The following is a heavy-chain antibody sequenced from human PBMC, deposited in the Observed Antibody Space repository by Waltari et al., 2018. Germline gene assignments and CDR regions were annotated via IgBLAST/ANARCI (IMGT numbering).Heavy chain of an antibody. Sequence: QITLKESGPTLVKPTQTLTLTCTFSGFSPSTSGVGVGWTRQPQGKALEWLALIYWDDDKRYSPSLKSRLTITKDTSKNQVVLTMTNMDPVDTATYYCAHRPAGYSSSWSSSYYFDYWGQGTLVTVSS. CDR3: AHRPAGYSSSWSSSYYFDY. J-gene: IGHJ4*02. CDR1: GFSPSTSGVG. V-gene: IGHV2-5*02. D-gene: IGHD6-13*01. CDR2: IYWDDDK.